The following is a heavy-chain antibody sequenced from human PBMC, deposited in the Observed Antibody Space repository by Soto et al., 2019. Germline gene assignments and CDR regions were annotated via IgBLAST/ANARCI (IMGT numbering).Heavy chain of an antibody. D-gene: IGHD3-16*01. Sequence: SETLSLTCTVSGGSISSSNYYWGWIRQPPGKGLEWIGSIYYRGSTYYNPSLKSRVTISVDTSKNQFSLKLSSVTAADTAVYYCASLGGEAGALNSGDVFDIWGKGKMVTV. CDR3: ASLGGEAGALNSGDVFDI. V-gene: IGHV4-39*01. CDR2: IYYRGST. J-gene: IGHJ3*02. CDR1: GGSISSSNYY.